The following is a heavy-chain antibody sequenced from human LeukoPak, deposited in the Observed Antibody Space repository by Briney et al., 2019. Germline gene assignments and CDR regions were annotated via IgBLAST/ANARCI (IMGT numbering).Heavy chain of an antibody. J-gene: IGHJ4*02. V-gene: IGHV3-23*01. CDR2: ISGSGGST. CDR3: AKGGGDIVLMVYAIVPYFDY. D-gene: IGHD2-8*01. CDR1: GFTFSSYA. Sequence: GGSLRLSCAASGFTFSSYAMSWVRQAPGKGLEWVSAISGSGGSTYYADSVKGRFTISRDNSKNTLYLQMNSLRAEDTAVYYCAKGGGDIVLMVYAIVPYFDYWGQGTLVTVSS.